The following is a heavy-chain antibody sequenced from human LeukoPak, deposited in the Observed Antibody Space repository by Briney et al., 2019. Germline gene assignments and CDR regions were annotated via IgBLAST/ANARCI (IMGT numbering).Heavy chain of an antibody. CDR1: GGSISNYY. D-gene: IGHD3-22*01. CDR3: ARGVGSGYTDY. J-gene: IGHJ4*02. CDR2: ISYSGNT. V-gene: IGHV4-59*01. Sequence: SETLSLTCTVSGGSISNYYWTWIRQPPGKGLEWIGFISYSGNTNYNPSLKSRVTISLDTSKNQFSLKLISVIAADTAVYYCARGVGSGYTDYWGQGALVTVSS.